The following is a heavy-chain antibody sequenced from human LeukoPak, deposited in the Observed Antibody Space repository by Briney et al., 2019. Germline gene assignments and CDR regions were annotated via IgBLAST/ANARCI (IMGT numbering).Heavy chain of an antibody. J-gene: IGHJ3*02. V-gene: IGHV3-30-3*01. D-gene: IGHD5-12*01. CDR3: ARGRGYSGYDSPSTAFDI. CDR1: AFTFSSYA. Sequence: GRSLRLSCAASAFTFSSYAMHWVRQAPGKGLEWVAVISYDGSNKYYADSVRGRFTISRDNSKNTLYLQMNSLRAEDTAICYCARGRGYSGYDSPSTAFDIWGQGTMVTVSS. CDR2: ISYDGSNK.